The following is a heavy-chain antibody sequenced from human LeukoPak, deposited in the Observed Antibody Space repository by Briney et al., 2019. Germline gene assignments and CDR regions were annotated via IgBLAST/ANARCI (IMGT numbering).Heavy chain of an antibody. CDR3: ARLPEELGYYFDY. V-gene: IGHV4-31*03. D-gene: IGHD7-27*01. CDR1: GGSISSGGYY. J-gene: IGHJ4*02. Sequence: SETLSLTCTVSGGSISSGGYYWSWIRQHPGKGLEWIGYIYYSGSTYYNPSLKSRVTISVDTSKNQFSLKLGSVTAADTAVYYCARLPEELGYYFDYWGQGTLVTVSS. CDR2: IYYSGST.